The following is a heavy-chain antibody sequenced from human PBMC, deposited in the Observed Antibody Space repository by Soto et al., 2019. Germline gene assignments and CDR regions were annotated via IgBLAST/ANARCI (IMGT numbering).Heavy chain of an antibody. V-gene: IGHV4-4*02. J-gene: IGHJ6*01. D-gene: IGHD6-19*01. CDR1: GGSINNGNS. Sequence: QVQLQESGPGLVKPSGTLSLTCDVSGGSINNGNSWSWVRQSPARGLEWIGEIYHSGRTDYNPSLKSRGTMSLDRSKHQFSLKLSSVTAADTSIYYCAGRYCSGGRCHSYVMDSWGQGTTVTVSP. CDR2: IYHSGRT. CDR3: AGRYCSGGRCHSYVMDS.